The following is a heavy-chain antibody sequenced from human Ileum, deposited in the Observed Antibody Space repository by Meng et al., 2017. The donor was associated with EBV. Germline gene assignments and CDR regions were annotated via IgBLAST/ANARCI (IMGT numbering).Heavy chain of an antibody. CDR1: GASVSSGGYH. V-gene: IGHV4-61*03. CDR2: MYDSDSGKA. Sequence: GQPTGSGPGLVKPSETLSLPCSVSGASVSSGGYHWSWIRQPPGKGLEWIGCMYDSDSGKAKYNPSLNSRVIISLDTSKNHFVLKLTSVTAADTAVYYCAYYTAGRGGVGSWGQGTLVTVSS. J-gene: IGHJ4*02. CDR3: AYYTAGRGGVGS. D-gene: IGHD2-8*02.